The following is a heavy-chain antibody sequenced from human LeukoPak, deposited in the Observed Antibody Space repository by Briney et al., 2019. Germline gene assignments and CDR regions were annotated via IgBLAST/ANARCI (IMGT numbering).Heavy chain of an antibody. CDR3: AKDFGDYDSSGYQRIQLYYYYYGMDV. J-gene: IGHJ6*02. CDR1: GFTFSSYA. CDR2: ISGSGGST. Sequence: GGSLRLSCAASGFTFSSYAMSWVRQAPGKGLEWVSAISGSGGSTYYADSVKGRFTISRDNSKNTLYLQMNSLRAEDTAVYYCAKDFGDYDSSGYQRIQLYYYYYGMDVWGQGTTVTVSS. D-gene: IGHD3-22*01. V-gene: IGHV3-23*01.